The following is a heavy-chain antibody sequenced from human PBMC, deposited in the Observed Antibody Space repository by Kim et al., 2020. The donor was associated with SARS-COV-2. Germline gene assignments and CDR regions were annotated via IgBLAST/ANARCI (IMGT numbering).Heavy chain of an antibody. CDR3: ARAEEY. Sequence: ASVKVSCKASGYTFTSYALHWVRQAPGQGLEGMGWTDVDNGDTKYSQKFQGRVTLDRDTSANTAYMELSSLRSEDTAVYFCARAEEYWGQGTLVTVSS. V-gene: IGHV1-3*01. CDR2: TDVDNGDT. J-gene: IGHJ4*02. CDR1: GYTFTSYA.